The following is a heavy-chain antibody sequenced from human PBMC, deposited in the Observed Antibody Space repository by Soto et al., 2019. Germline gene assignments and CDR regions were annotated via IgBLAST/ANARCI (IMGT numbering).Heavy chain of an antibody. J-gene: IGHJ4*02. D-gene: IGHD6-19*01. CDR3: ARSGAGSGWL. CDR1: GGSVSSGRYY. CDR2: IYYSGRT. Sequence: QVQLQESGPGLVKPSETLSLTSTVSGGSVSSGRYYWSWSRQPPGKGLEWIGYIYYSGRTSYNSSLKSRVTISVDTSKNQFSLKLSSVTAADTAIYYCARSGAGSGWLGGQGTLVTVSS. V-gene: IGHV4-61*01.